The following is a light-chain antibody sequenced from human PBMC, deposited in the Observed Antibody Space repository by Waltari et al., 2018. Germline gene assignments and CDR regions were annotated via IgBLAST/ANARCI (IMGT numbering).Light chain of an antibody. V-gene: IGLV2-11*01. J-gene: IGLJ3*02. CDR3: CSYAGSYTGV. Sequence: QSALTQPRSVSGSPGQSVTIPCTGTSSDVGGYNYVSWYQQHPVKAPKLMIYDVSKRPSGVPDRFSGSKSGNTASLTISGLQAEDEADYFCCSYAGSYTGVFGGGTKLTVL. CDR2: DVS. CDR1: SSDVGGYNY.